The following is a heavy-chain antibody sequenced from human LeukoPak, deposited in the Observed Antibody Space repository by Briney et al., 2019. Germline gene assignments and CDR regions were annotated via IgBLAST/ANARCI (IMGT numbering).Heavy chain of an antibody. CDR3: SSYSGYGFTPFDY. D-gene: IGHD5-12*01. CDR2: TRSEAYGGTT. Sequence: PGGSLRLSCTASGFKFGDYAMNWFRQAPGKGLEWVGFTRSEAYGGTTEYAASVKGRFTISRDDSKSIAYLQMNSLKNEDTGVYYCSSYSGYGFTPFDYWGQGTLVTVSS. J-gene: IGHJ4*02. CDR1: GFKFGDYA. V-gene: IGHV3-49*03.